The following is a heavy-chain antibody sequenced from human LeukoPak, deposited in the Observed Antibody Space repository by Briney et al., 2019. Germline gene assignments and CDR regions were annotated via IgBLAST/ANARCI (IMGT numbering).Heavy chain of an antibody. V-gene: IGHV3-30*03. CDR3: ARGRSSMVRGVQGAFDI. Sequence: GRSLRLSCAASGFPFISYAIHWVRQAPGKGLDGVAAISYDGSNKFYADSVKGRFTISRDNPKNRLFLQMNSLRADDTAVYYCARGRSSMVRGVQGAFDIWGQGTMVTVSS. CDR2: ISYDGSNK. D-gene: IGHD3-10*01. CDR1: GFPFISYA. J-gene: IGHJ3*02.